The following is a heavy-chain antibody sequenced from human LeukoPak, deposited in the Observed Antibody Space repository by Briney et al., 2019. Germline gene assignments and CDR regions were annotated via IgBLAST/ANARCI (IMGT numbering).Heavy chain of an antibody. CDR3: AKDRYDYVWGSYRPVYFQH. CDR2: ISGSGGST. Sequence: PGGSLRLSCAASGFTFSSYAMSWVRQAPGKGLEWVSAISGSGGSTYYADSVKGRFTISRDNSKNTLYLQMNSLRAEDTAVYYCAKDRYDYVWGSYRPVYFQHWGQGTLVTASS. J-gene: IGHJ1*01. V-gene: IGHV3-23*01. CDR1: GFTFSSYA. D-gene: IGHD3-16*02.